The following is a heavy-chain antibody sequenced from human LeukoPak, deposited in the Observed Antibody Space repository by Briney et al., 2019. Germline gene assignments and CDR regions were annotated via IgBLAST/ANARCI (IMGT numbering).Heavy chain of an antibody. D-gene: IGHD2-8*02. Sequence: PGGSLRLSCAASGFTFSRYAMHWVRQGPGKGLEWVAYIAHHGSNNYYPDSVKGRFSISGDNSKRTLYLQMNSLRADDTAVYYCAKDGSWSCTDWGQGTLVTVSS. CDR2: IAHHGSNN. J-gene: IGHJ4*02. V-gene: IGHV3-30*02. CDR3: AKDGSWSCTD. CDR1: GFTFSRYA.